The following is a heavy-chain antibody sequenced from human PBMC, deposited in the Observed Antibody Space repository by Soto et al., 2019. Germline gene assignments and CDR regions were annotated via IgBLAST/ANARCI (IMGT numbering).Heavy chain of an antibody. CDR1: GGTFSSYA. Sequence: QVQLVQSGAEVKKPGSSVKVSCKASGGTFSSYAISWVRQAPGQGLEWMGGIIPSFGTANYAQKFQGRVTITADESTSTAYMELSSLRSEDTAVYYCARDFMAPEPSGSYGDYWGPGTLVTVSS. D-gene: IGHD1-26*01. CDR3: ARDFMAPEPSGSYGDY. J-gene: IGHJ4*02. V-gene: IGHV1-69*01. CDR2: IIPSFGTA.